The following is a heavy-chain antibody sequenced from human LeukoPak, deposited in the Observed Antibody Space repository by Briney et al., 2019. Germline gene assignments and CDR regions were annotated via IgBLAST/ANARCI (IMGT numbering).Heavy chain of an antibody. V-gene: IGHV3-15*01. J-gene: IGHJ4*02. CDR3: TAGTGRSDFDY. Sequence: PGGSLRLSCAASGFTFNNAWMSWVGQAPGKGLDWVGRIKRKGDDGTIDYAAPVKGRFTISRDDSKNTLYLQMNSLKSEDTAVYYCTAGTGRSDFDYWGQGTLVTVSS. CDR2: IKRKGDDGTI. D-gene: IGHD3/OR15-3a*01. CDR1: GFTFNNAW.